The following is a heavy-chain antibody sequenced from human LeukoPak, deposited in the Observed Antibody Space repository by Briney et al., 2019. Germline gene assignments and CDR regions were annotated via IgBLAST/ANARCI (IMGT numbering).Heavy chain of an antibody. CDR3: ARDRDDYSNYGWFDP. J-gene: IGHJ5*02. V-gene: IGHV1-24*01. Sequence: ASVKVSCKVSGYTLTELSMHWVRQAPGKGLEWMGGFDPEDGETIYAQEFQGRVIMTEDTSTDTAYMELSSLRSEDTAVYYCARDRDDYSNYGWFDPWGQGTLVTVSS. CDR2: FDPEDGET. D-gene: IGHD4-11*01. CDR1: GYTLTELS.